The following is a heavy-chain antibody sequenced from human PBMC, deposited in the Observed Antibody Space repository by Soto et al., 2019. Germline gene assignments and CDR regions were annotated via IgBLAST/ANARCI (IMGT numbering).Heavy chain of an antibody. CDR1: GGSFSGYY. CDR3: ARARAYNWNYSGTVGY. D-gene: IGHD1-7*01. V-gene: IGHV4-34*01. CDR2: INHSGST. Sequence: SETLSLTCAVYGGSFSGYYWSWIRQPPGKGLEWIGEINHSGSTNYNPSLKSRVTISVDTSKNQFSLKLSSVTAADTAVYYCARARAYNWNYSGTVGYWGQGTLVTVSS. J-gene: IGHJ4*02.